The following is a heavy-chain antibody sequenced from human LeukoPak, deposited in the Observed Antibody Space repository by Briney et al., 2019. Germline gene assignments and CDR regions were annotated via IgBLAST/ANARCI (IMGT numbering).Heavy chain of an antibody. Sequence: PGGSLRLSCAASEFTFRSYAMTWVRQAPGKGLEWVSGISASGDSTNYADSGKGRFTISRDNSKNTLYLQLNSLRPEDTAVYYCASFPRGDLALVTLDYWGQGTLVTVSS. J-gene: IGHJ4*02. D-gene: IGHD2-21*01. CDR1: EFTFRSYA. CDR3: ASFPRGDLALVTLDY. CDR2: ISASGDST. V-gene: IGHV3-23*01.